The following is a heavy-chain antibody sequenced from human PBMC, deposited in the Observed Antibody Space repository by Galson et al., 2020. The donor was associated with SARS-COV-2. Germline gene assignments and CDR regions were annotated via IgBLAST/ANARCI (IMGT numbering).Heavy chain of an antibody. CDR2: TRNKANSYTT. CDR3: AREWGIAVAATYYYYGMDV. Sequence: FSDHYMDWVRQAPGKGLEWVGRTRNKANSYTTEYAASVKGRFTISRDDSKNSLYLQMNSLKTEDMAVYYCAREWGIAVAATYYYYGMDVWGQGTTVTVSS. V-gene: IGHV3-72*01. CDR1: FSDHY. D-gene: IGHD6-19*01. J-gene: IGHJ6*02.